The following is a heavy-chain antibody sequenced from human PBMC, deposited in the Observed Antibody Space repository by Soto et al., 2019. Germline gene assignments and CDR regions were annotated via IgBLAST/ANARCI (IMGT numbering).Heavy chain of an antibody. CDR2: ISYDGSNK. CDR1: GFTFSSYG. CDR3: AKSGGHSSSWYDWFDP. J-gene: IGHJ5*02. Sequence: GGSLRLSCAASGFTFSSYGMHWVRQAPGKGLEWVAVISYDGSNKYYADSVKGRFTISRDNSKNTLYLQMNSLRAEDTAVYYCAKSGGHSSSWYDWFDPWGQGT. V-gene: IGHV3-30*18. D-gene: IGHD6-13*01.